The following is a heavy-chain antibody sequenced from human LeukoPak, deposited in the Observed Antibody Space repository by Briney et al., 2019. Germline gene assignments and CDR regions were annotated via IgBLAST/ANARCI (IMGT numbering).Heavy chain of an antibody. Sequence: SVKVSCKASGFTFSRSAVQWVRQARGQRLEVIGWIVVGSGNTKYAQKFQDRVTITRDMSTGTAFMELSSLISEDTAVYYCARGGITIFGVAPGSPDYWGQGTLVTVSS. CDR2: IVVGSGNT. J-gene: IGHJ4*02. V-gene: IGHV1-58*01. D-gene: IGHD3-3*01. CDR3: ARGGITIFGVAPGSPDY. CDR1: GFTFSRSA.